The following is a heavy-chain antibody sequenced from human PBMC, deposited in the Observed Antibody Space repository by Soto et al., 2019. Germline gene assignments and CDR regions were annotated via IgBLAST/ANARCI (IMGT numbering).Heavy chain of an antibody. V-gene: IGHV1-69*02. CDR1: GGTFSSYT. D-gene: IGHD3-9*01. CDR3: ARWRGGHFAWLSNWFDP. J-gene: IGHJ5*02. CDR2: IIPILGIA. Sequence: QVQLVQSGAEVKKPGSSVKVSCKASGGTFSSYTISWVRQAPGQGLEWMGRIIPILGIANYAQKFQGRVTITADKSTCTAYVELSSLRSENTAVYYWARWRGGHFAWLSNWFDPWGQGTLVTVSS.